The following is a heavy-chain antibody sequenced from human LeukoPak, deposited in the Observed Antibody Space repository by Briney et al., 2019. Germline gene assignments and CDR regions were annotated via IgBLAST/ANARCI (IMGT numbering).Heavy chain of an antibody. Sequence: PSETLSLTCTVSGGSISSSSYYWGWIRQPPGKGLEWIGSIYYSGSTYYNPSLKSRVTISVDTSKNQFSLKLSSVTAADTAVYYCARRSAYMDVWGKGTTVTVSS. CDR2: IYYSGST. CDR3: ARRSAYMDV. V-gene: IGHV4-39*07. J-gene: IGHJ6*03. CDR1: GGSISSSSYY.